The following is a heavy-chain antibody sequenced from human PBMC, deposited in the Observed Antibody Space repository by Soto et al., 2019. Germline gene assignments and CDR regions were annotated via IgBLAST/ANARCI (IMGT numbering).Heavy chain of an antibody. CDR3: ARAGGARTSTWYFTWLDP. CDR1: GGSFSGYY. Sequence: PSETLSLTCAVYGGSFSGYYWSWIRQPPGKGLEWIGEINHSGSTNYNPSLKSRVTISVDTSKNQFSLKLSSVTAADTAVYYCARAGGARTSTWYFTWLDPWGKETLFTVPS. CDR2: INHSGST. V-gene: IGHV4-34*01. D-gene: IGHD6-13*01. J-gene: IGHJ5*02.